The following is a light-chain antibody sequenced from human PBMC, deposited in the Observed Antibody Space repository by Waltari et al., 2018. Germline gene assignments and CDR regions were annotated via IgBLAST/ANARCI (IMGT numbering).Light chain of an antibody. V-gene: IGLV1-47*01. CDR1: TSNIGNHY. CDR2: RDS. Sequence: QSVLTQSPSASGTPGQSVAISCSGATSNIGNHYVYWYQQLPGTAPKLLIYRDSRRPSGVPDRFSGSKSGTSASLAISGLRSEDEADYYCVTWDDSLGGYYVFGTGTKVTVL. CDR3: VTWDDSLGGYYV. J-gene: IGLJ1*01.